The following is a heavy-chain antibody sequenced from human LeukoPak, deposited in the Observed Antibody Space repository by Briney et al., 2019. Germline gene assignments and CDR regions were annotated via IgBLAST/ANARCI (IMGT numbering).Heavy chain of an antibody. J-gene: IGHJ4*02. CDR2: ISWDGGTI. CDR1: GFTFDDYA. V-gene: IGHV3-43D*03. CDR3: AKGSGGAYYNYFED. D-gene: IGHD1-26*01. Sequence: GGSLRLSCAASGFTFDDYAFHWVRQAPGKGLEWVSLISWDGGTIYHADSVRGRFTISRDNSKNSLYLRMDSLRAEDTALYYCAKGSGGAYYNYFEDWGQGTLVSVAS.